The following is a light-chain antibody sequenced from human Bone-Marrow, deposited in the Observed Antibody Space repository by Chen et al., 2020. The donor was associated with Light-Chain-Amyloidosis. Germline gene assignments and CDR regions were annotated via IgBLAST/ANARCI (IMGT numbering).Light chain of an antibody. CDR3: QSADSSGTYEVI. Sequence: SYELTQPPSVSVSPGQTARITCSGEDLPTKYAYWYQQKPGQAPVLVIHRDTERPSGISERFSGSSSGTTATLTISGVQAEDEADYHCQSADSSGTYEVIFDGGTKLTVL. V-gene: IGLV3-25*03. CDR2: RDT. CDR1: DLPTKY. J-gene: IGLJ2*01.